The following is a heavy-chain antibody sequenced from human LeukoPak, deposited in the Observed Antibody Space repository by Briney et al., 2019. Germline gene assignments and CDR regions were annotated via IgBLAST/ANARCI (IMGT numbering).Heavy chain of an antibody. CDR3: ARNAAAAGVYNWFDP. V-gene: IGHV4-30-4*07. J-gene: IGHJ5*02. CDR1: GVAISRGGYA. D-gene: IGHD6-13*01. Sequence: SETLSLTCAVSGVAISRGGYAWNWIRQPPGKGLEWIAYIYHSGTTYYNPSLKSRATISVDTSKNQFSLKLSSVTAADTAVYYCARNAAAAGVYNWFDPWGQGTLVIVSS. CDR2: IYHSGTT.